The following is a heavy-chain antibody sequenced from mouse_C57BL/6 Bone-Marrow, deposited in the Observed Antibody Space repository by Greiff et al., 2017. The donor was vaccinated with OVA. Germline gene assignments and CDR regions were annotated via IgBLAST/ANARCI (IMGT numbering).Heavy chain of an antibody. D-gene: IGHD4-1*01. CDR2: IYPSDSET. Sequence: VQLQQPGAELVRPGSSVKLSCKASGYTFTSYWMDRVKQRPGQGLEWIGNIYPSDSETHYNQKFKDKATLTVDKSSSTAYMQLSSLTSEDSAVYYCASRLGRGAMDYWGQGTSVTVSS. J-gene: IGHJ4*01. CDR1: GYTFTSYW. V-gene: IGHV1-61*01. CDR3: ASRLGRGAMDY.